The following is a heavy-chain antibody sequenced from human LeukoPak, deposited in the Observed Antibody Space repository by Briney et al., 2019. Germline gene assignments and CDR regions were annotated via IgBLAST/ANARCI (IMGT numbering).Heavy chain of an antibody. CDR2: IYSGGST. Sequence: PGGSLRLSCAASGFTVSSNYMSWVRQAPGKGLEWVSVIYSGGSTYYADSVKGRFTISRDNSKNTLYLQMNSLRAEDTAVYYCANAGSSGWPEFDYWGQGTLVTVSS. V-gene: IGHV3-53*01. J-gene: IGHJ4*02. CDR1: GFTVSSNY. CDR3: ANAGSSGWPEFDY. D-gene: IGHD6-19*01.